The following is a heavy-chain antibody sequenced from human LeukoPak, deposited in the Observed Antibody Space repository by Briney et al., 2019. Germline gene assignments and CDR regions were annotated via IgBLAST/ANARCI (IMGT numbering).Heavy chain of an antibody. V-gene: IGHV4-59*01. CDR2: IYYSGST. CDR1: GGFISSYY. Sequence: SETPSLTCTVSGGFISSYYWSWIRQPPGKGLEWIGYIYYSGSTNYNPSLKSRVTISVDTSKNQFSLKLSSVTAADTAVYYCARDRSYYAYWGQGTLVTVSS. J-gene: IGHJ4*02. CDR3: ARDRSYYAY.